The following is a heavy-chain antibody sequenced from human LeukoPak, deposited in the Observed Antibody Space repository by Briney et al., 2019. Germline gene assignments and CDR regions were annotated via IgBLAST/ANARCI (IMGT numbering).Heavy chain of an antibody. CDR2: ISYDGSNE. CDR1: GFTFSSYT. J-gene: IGHJ5*02. D-gene: IGHD3-22*01. V-gene: IGHV3-30*04. Sequence: GGSLRLSCAASGFTFSSYTMNWVRQAPGKGLEWVAIISYDGSNEYYADSVKGRFTISRDNSKNTLYLQMNSLRAADTAVYYCARRRFSPYDSSGYYYGSWGQGTLVTVSS. CDR3: ARRRFSPYDSSGYYYGS.